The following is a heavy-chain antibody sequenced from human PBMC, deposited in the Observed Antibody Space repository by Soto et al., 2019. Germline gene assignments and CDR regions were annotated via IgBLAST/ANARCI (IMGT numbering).Heavy chain of an antibody. CDR2: IVPMLGAQ. V-gene: IGHV1-69*16. D-gene: IGHD1-26*01. J-gene: IGHJ6*02. CDR3: ARNVTYSSSLSQYSGMDV. Sequence: QVQLVQSGAEVKEPGSSVRVSCKASGGTFDNFIMNWVRQTPGQGLEWMGGIVPMLGAQTYAEKFKGRVTISTTGSTSTMYMEVTSLRTEDTAIYYCARNVTYSSSLSQYSGMDVWGQGTTVTVSS. CDR1: GGTFDNFI.